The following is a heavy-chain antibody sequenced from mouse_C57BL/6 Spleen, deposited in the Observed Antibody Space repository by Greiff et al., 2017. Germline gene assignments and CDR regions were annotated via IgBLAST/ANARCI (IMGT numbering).Heavy chain of an antibody. J-gene: IGHJ1*03. CDR1: GYTFTSYW. D-gene: IGHD1-1*01. V-gene: IGHV1-69*01. CDR3: ARSGGSSYGWYFCV. Sequence: QVQLQQPGAELVMPGASVKLSCKASGYTFTSYWMHWVKQRPGQGLEWIGEIDPSDSYTNYNQKFKGKSTLTVDKSSSTAYMQLSSLTSEDSAGYYCARSGGSSYGWYFCVWGTGTTVTVSS. CDR2: IDPSDSYT.